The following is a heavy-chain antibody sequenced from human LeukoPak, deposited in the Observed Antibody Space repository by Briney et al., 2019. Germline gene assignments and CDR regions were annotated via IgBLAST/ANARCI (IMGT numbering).Heavy chain of an antibody. D-gene: IGHD2-2*01. CDR1: GGSFSGYY. J-gene: IGHJ4*02. CDR3: ARRPLGYCSSTSCYYFDY. Sequence: SETLSLTCAVYGGSFSGYYWSWIRQPPGKGLEWIGEINHSGSTNYNPSLKGRVTISVDTSKNQFSLKLSSVTAADTVVYYCARRPLGYCSSTSCYYFDYWGQGTLVTVSS. V-gene: IGHV4-34*01. CDR2: INHSGST.